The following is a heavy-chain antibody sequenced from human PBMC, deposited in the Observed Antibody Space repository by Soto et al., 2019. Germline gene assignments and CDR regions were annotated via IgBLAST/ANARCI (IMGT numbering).Heavy chain of an antibody. D-gene: IGHD3-22*01. CDR2: IRSKAYGGTT. J-gene: IGHJ4*02. CDR1: GFTFGEYA. CDR3: TRPYYYDSTGYQRY. Sequence: SLRLSCTASGFTFGEYAMSWFRQAPGKGLEWVGFIRSKAYGGTTGYAASVKDRFTISRDDSKRIAYLQMNSLKTEDTDVYYCTRPYYYDSTGYQRYWGQGTLVTVSS. V-gene: IGHV3-49*03.